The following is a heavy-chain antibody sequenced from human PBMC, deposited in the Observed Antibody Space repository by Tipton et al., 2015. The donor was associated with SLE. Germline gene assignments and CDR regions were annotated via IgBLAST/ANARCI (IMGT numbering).Heavy chain of an antibody. V-gene: IGHV4-61*10. CDR2: IYTSGST. J-gene: IGHJ4*02. CDR1: GGSISSGNYY. CDR3: ARGPRSMGGSTRVDT. D-gene: IGHD2-2*01. Sequence: GLVKPSETLSLTCTVSGGSISSGNYYWSWIRQPAGKGLEWIGYIYTSGSTNYNPSLKSRVTISVDTSKNQFSLKLSSVTAADTAVYYCARGPRSMGGSTRVDTWGQGTLVTVSS.